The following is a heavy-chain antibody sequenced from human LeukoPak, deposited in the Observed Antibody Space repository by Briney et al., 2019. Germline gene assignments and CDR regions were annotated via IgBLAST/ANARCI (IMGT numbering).Heavy chain of an antibody. V-gene: IGHV3-11*01. CDR1: WFTFKYYY. CDR2: INSSGSTI. CDR3: ARDRSFYCSGGSCYWSY. J-gene: IGHJ4*02. Sequence: GSLGLSFAASWFTFKYYYMGWVRQAPGKGLGVVSYINSSGSTIYYADSVKGRFTISRDNDKNSLYLQMNSLRAEDTAVYYCARDRSFYCSGGSCYWSYWGQGTLVTVSS. D-gene: IGHD2-15*01.